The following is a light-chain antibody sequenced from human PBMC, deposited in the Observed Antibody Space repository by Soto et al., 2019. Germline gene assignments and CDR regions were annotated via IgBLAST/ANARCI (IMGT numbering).Light chain of an antibody. Sequence: QSVLTQPPSASGTPGQRVTISCSGSSSNVGGNSVYWYQQLPRTAPKLLVFRNNQRPSGVPDRFSGSKSGTSASLAISGLRSEDEADYYCATWDDSLSAWVFGGGTKVTAL. CDR1: SSNVGGNS. CDR3: ATWDDSLSAWV. CDR2: RNN. J-gene: IGLJ3*02. V-gene: IGLV1-47*01.